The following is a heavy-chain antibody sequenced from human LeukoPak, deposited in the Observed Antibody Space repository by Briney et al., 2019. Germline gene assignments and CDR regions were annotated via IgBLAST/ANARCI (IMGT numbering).Heavy chain of an antibody. D-gene: IGHD2-15*01. Sequence: ASVKVSCKVSGNTLTELSMHWVRQAPGKGLEWMGGFDPEDGETIYAQKFQGRVTMTEDTSTDTAYMELSSLRSEDTAVYYCATKGVGYCSGGSCYSYHYYYYYMDVWGKGTTVTVSS. CDR2: FDPEDGET. J-gene: IGHJ6*03. CDR1: GNTLTELS. V-gene: IGHV1-24*01. CDR3: ATKGVGYCSGGSCYSYHYYYYYMDV.